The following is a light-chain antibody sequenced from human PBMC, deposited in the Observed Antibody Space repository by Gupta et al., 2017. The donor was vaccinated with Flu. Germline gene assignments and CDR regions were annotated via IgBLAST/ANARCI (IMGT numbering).Light chain of an antibody. CDR2: ATS. J-gene: IGKJ4*01. V-gene: IGKV1D-16*01. CDR3: QQENYSPIT. CDR1: QDIGNW. Sequence: PSALSASVGDRVTITCRASQDIGNWLAWYQQKPQNAPKSLIFATSTVSSGLPSRFSGSGSGTEFTLTITGRQAEDVGTYYCQQENYSPITFGWGTKVDI.